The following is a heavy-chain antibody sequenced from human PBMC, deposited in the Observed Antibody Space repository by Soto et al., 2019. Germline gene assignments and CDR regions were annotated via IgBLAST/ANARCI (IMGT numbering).Heavy chain of an antibody. CDR1: GYTFTGYY. D-gene: IGHD6-19*01. V-gene: IGHV1-2*04. Sequence: ASVKVSCKASGYTFTGYYMHWVRQAPGQGLEWMGWINPNSGGTNYAQKFQGWVTMTRDRSISTAYMELSTLRSDDTAVYYCARADEGVIAVAGTDYYYYYGMDVWGQGTTVTVSS. CDR2: INPNSGGT. CDR3: ARADEGVIAVAGTDYYYYYGMDV. J-gene: IGHJ6*02.